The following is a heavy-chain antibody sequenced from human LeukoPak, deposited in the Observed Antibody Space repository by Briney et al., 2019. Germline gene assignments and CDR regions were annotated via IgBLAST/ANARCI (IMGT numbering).Heavy chain of an antibody. J-gene: IGHJ3*02. V-gene: IGHV4-59*01. Sequence: SETLSLTCTVSGGSISSYYWSWIRQPPGKGLEWIGYIYYSGSTNYNPSLKSRVTISVDTSKNQFSLKLSSVTAADTAVYYCASQTGYDWHGAFDIWGQGTMVAVSS. D-gene: IGHD3-3*01. CDR2: IYYSGST. CDR3: ASQTGYDWHGAFDI. CDR1: GGSISSYY.